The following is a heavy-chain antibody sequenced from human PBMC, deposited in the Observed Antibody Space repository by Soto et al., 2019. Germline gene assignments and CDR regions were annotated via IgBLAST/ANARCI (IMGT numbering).Heavy chain of an antibody. D-gene: IGHD6-6*01. Sequence: EVQLVESGGGLVQPGGSLRLSCAASGFTFNRYWMGWVRQAPGKGPEWLANIKQDGSERYYVYSVKGRFTISRDNVKNSVYLQMNSLRAEDTAVYYCTRTISALPGDDYWGQGTLVTVSS. CDR3: TRTISALPGDDY. CDR1: GFTFNRYW. V-gene: IGHV3-7*01. CDR2: IKQDGSER. J-gene: IGHJ4*02.